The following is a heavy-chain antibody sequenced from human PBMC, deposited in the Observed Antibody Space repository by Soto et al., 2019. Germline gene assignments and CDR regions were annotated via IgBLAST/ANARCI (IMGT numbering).Heavy chain of an antibody. J-gene: IGHJ5*02. Sequence: SETLSLTCSVSGDSISSGYWTWIRQPPRRGLEWIGFMYFGGSFNYNPSLESRVIFSVDTSKNQFSLKLTSVTAADTAVYYCASLGIVGATTDWFDPWGQGTLVTVSS. CDR3: ASLGIVGATTDWFDP. CDR1: GDSISSGY. D-gene: IGHD1-26*01. CDR2: MYFGGSF. V-gene: IGHV4-59*01.